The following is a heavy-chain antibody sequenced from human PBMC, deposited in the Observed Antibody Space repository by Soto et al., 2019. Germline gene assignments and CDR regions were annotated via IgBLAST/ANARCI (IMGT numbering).Heavy chain of an antibody. V-gene: IGHV4-30-4*01. CDR2: INHSGST. J-gene: IGHJ6*02. CDR1: GGSISSGDYY. CDR3: ARVKGKAVATTRYYYYYYGMDV. D-gene: IGHD5-12*01. Sequence: SETLSLTCTVSGGSISSGDYYWSWIRQPPGKGLEWIGEINHSGSTNYNPSLKSRVTISVDTSKNQFSLKLSSVTAADTAVYYCARVKGKAVATTRYYYYYYGMDVWGQGTTVTVSS.